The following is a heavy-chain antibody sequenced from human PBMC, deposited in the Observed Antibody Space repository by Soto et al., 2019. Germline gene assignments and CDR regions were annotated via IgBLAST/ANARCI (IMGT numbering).Heavy chain of an antibody. J-gene: IGHJ6*02. V-gene: IGHV5-51*01. CDR1: GYSFTSYW. CDR2: IYPGDSDT. Sequence: GESLKISCKGSGYSFTSYWIGWVRQMPGKGLEWMGIIYPGDSDTRYSPSFQGQVTMTRDTSTSTVYMELSSLRSEDTAVYYCARVSGIAAAGLALVISDYYYGMDVWGQGTTVTVSS. CDR3: ARVSGIAAAGLALVISDYYYGMDV. D-gene: IGHD6-13*01.